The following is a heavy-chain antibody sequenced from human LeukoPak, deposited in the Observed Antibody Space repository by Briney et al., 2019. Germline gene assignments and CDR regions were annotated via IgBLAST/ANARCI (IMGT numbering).Heavy chain of an antibody. J-gene: IGHJ6*01. CDR1: GGSISSGGYY. V-gene: IGHV4-31*03. CDR2: IYYSGST. D-gene: IGHD2-15*01. Sequence: PSQTLSLTCTVSGGSISSGGYYWSWIRQHPGKGLEWIGYIYYSGSTYYNPSLKSRVTISVDTSKNQFSLKLSSVTAADTAVYYCARDWAVVAATQVAYYGMDVWGQGTTVTVSS. CDR3: ARDWAVVAATQVAYYGMDV.